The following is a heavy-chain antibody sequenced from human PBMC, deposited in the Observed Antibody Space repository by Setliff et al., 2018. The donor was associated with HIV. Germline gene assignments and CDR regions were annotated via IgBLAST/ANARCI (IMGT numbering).Heavy chain of an antibody. CDR3: ARDWQQAFDY. V-gene: IGHV3-48*01. J-gene: IGHJ4*02. CDR1: GFTFSNYN. CDR2: ISSSSTTI. Sequence: GGSLRLSCTASGFTFSNYNMNWVRQGPGKGLEWVSYISSSSTTIFYADSVKGRFTISRDNGKNSLYLQMNSLRAEDTAVYYCARDWQQAFDYWGQGTLVTVSS. D-gene: IGHD6-13*01.